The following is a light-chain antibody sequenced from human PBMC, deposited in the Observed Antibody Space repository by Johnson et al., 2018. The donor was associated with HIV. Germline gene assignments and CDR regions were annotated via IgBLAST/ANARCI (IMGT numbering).Light chain of an antibody. V-gene: IGLV1-51*02. J-gene: IGLJ1*01. CDR1: SSNIGNNY. Sequence: QSVLTQPPSVSAAPGQKVTISCSGNSSNIGNNYVSWYQQFPGTVPKVLIYENNKRPSGIPDRFSGSKSGTSATLGITGLQTGDEAGYYCEPWDNSLSTGGVFGTGTKVTLL. CDR2: ENN. CDR3: EPWDNSLSTGGV.